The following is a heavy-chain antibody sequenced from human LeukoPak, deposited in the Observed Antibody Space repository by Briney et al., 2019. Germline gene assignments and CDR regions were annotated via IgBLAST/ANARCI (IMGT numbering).Heavy chain of an antibody. CDR3: AKGGIGGGGSLGF. CDR1: GFTFSSYG. Sequence: GGSLRLSCAASGFTFSSYGIHWVRQAPGKGLEGVAFIRYDGSNKYYADSVKGRFTISRDNSKNTLYLQMNSLRPEDTAVYYCAKGGIGGGGSLGFWGQGTLVTVSS. V-gene: IGHV3-30*02. J-gene: IGHJ4*02. CDR2: IRYDGSNK. D-gene: IGHD2-15*01.